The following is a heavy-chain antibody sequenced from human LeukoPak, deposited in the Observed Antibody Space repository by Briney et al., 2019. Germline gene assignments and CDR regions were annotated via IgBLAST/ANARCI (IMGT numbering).Heavy chain of an antibody. CDR1: GGSISNYY. J-gene: IGHJ4*02. CDR3: ARVYQSAEYYFDY. D-gene: IGHD2-2*01. Sequence: SETLSLTCTVSGGSISNYYWSWIRQPPGKGLEWIGYIYYTGSTEYHPSLKSRVTISLDTSKNQFSLKLTSVTAADTAVYYCARVYQSAEYYFDYWGQGNLVSVSS. V-gene: IGHV4-59*01. CDR2: IYYTGST.